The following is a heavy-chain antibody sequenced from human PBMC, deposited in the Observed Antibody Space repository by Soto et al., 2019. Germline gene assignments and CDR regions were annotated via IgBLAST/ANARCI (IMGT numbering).Heavy chain of an antibody. CDR2: INPSGGST. D-gene: IGHD2-2*02. V-gene: IGHV1-46*01. CDR3: ASWTRCSSTSCYNGPGVAFDI. Sequence: ASVKVSCKASGYTFTSYGISWVRQAPGQGLEWMGIINPSGGSTSYAQKFQGRVTMTRDTSTSTVYMELSSLRSEDTAVYYCASWTRCSSTSCYNGPGVAFDIWGQGTMVTVSS. CDR1: GYTFTSYG. J-gene: IGHJ3*02.